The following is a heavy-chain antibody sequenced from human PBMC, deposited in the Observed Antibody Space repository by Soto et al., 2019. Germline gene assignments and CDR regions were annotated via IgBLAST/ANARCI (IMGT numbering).Heavy chain of an antibody. CDR1: GGTFSSYA. CDR2: IIPIFGTA. V-gene: IGHV1-69*13. CDR3: ASQPSPEMATIRYYYGMDV. J-gene: IGHJ6*02. Sequence: SVKVSCKASGGTFSSYAISWVRQAPGQGLEWMGGIIPIFGTANYAQKFQGRVTITADESTSTAYMELSSLRSEDTAVYYCASQPSPEMATIRYYYGMDVWGQGTTVTVSS. D-gene: IGHD5-12*01.